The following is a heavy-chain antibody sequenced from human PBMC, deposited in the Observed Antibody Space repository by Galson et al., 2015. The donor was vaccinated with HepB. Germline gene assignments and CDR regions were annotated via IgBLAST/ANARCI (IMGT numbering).Heavy chain of an antibody. Sequence: SLRLSCAVSGFTFGNYGMHWVRQAPGKGLEWVALISYDERKKYYADSVAGRFTVSRDNSKNTVHLQMDGLKPEDTALYYCVKGGACGGGNCYFYYLDQWGQGTPVTASS. CDR1: GFTFGNYG. CDR3: VKGGACGGGNCYFYYLDQ. CDR2: ISYDERKK. V-gene: IGHV3-30*18. D-gene: IGHD2-21*01. J-gene: IGHJ4*02.